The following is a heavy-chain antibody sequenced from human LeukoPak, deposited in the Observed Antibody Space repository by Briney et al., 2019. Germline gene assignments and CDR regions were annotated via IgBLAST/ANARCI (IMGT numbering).Heavy chain of an antibody. J-gene: IGHJ3*02. CDR2: ISYDGSNK. V-gene: IGHV3-30-3*01. D-gene: IGHD2-2*02. Sequence: GGSLRLSCAASGFTFSSYAMHWVRQAPGKGLEWVAVISYDGSNKYYADSVKGRFTISRDNSKNTLYLQMNSLRAEDTAVYYCARDQLVVPAAILSPPAFDIWGQGTMVTVSS. CDR1: GFTFSSYA. CDR3: ARDQLVVPAAILSPPAFDI.